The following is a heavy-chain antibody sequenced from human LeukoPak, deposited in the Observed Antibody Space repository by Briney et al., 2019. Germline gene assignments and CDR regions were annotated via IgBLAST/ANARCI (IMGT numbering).Heavy chain of an antibody. V-gene: IGHV3-30*04. CDR2: ISYDGSNK. CDR3: ARAVGYCSGGSCYWGYYFDY. J-gene: IGHJ4*02. CDR1: GFTFSSYA. D-gene: IGHD2-15*01. Sequence: GGSLRLSCAASGFTFSSYAMHWVRQAPGKGLEWVAVISYDGSNKYYADSVKGRFTISRDNSKNTLYLQMNSLRAEDTAVYYCARAVGYCSGGSCYWGYYFDYWGQGTLVTVSS.